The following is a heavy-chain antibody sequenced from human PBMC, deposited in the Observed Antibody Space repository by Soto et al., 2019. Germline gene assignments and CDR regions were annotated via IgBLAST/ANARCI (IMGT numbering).Heavy chain of an antibody. Sequence: SETLSLTCTVSGASINDFYWSWIRQTPGKGLEWVGFMYYSETTKYNPSLKGRVNMSLDTSKNQVSLHLKSVTAADTAVYYCARANSSTWYKLEYKWFDPWGQGTQFTVSS. V-gene: IGHV4-59*01. CDR1: GASINDFY. CDR2: MYYSETT. CDR3: ARANSSTWYKLEYKWFDP. J-gene: IGHJ5*02. D-gene: IGHD6-13*01.